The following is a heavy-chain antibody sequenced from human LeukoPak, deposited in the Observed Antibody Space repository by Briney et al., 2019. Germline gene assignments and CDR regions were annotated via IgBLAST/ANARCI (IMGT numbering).Heavy chain of an antibody. V-gene: IGHV3-21*01. CDR2: ISSSSSYI. CDR3: ARDQDYGDSIDY. CDR1: GFTFSSYS. Sequence: PGRSLRLSCAASGFTFSSYSMNWVRQAPGKGLEWVSSISSSSSYIYYADSVKGRFTISRDNAKNSLYLQMNSLRAEDTAVYYCARDQDYGDSIDYWGQGTLVTVSS. D-gene: IGHD4-17*01. J-gene: IGHJ4*02.